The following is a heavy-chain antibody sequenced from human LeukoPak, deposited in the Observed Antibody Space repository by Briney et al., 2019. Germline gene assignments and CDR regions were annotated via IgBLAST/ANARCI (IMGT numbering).Heavy chain of an antibody. D-gene: IGHD2-15*01. J-gene: IGHJ4*02. Sequence: SETLSLTCAVYGGSFSNYYWNWIRQPPGKGLEWIGEINHSGSTNHNPSLKSRVTISVDTSKNQFSLKLSSVTAADTAIYYCARGPVYCSGGNCYAYYFDYWGRGTLVTVSS. CDR1: GGSFSNYY. CDR3: ARGPVYCSGGNCYAYYFDY. CDR2: INHSGST. V-gene: IGHV4-34*01.